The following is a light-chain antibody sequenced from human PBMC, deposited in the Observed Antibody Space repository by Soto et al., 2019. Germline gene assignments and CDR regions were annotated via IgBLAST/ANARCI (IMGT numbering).Light chain of an antibody. CDR3: SSYAGSSNV. V-gene: IGLV2-11*01. J-gene: IGLJ1*01. Sequence: QSALTQPRSVSGSPGQSVTISCTGTRNDVGGYNYVSWFQQHPDKAPKLIIYDVSKRPSGVPDRFSGSKSGNTASLTVSGLQAEDEADYYCSSYAGSSNVFGTGTKLTVL. CDR2: DVS. CDR1: RNDVGGYNY.